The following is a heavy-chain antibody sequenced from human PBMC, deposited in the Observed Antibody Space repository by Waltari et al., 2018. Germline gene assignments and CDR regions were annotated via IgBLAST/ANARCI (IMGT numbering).Heavy chain of an antibody. CDR1: GFSTSASGVG. J-gene: IGHJ5*02. V-gene: IGHV2-5*02. Sequence: QITLKESGPRLVEPTQTLTLTCSLPGFSTSASGVGVGWFRQPPGKALEWLALIYWDDTRRYRPSLKSRLTITKDTSENQVVLSMANMGPVDTATYFCARLWWTGNGFDPWGPGTLVTVS. D-gene: IGHD2-21*01. CDR2: IYWDDTR. CDR3: ARLWWTGNGFDP.